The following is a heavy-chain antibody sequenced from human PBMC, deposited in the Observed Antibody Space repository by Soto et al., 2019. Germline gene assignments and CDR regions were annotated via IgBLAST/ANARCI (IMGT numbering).Heavy chain of an antibody. V-gene: IGHV4-39*01. CDR3: ARRSNIAAAEDY. Sequence: QLQLQESGPGLVKPSETLSLTCTVSGGSISSSSYYWGWIRQPPGKGLEWIGSIYYSGSTYYNPSLKSRVTISVDTSKHQFSLKLSSVTAADTAVYYCARRSNIAAAEDYWGQGTLVTVSS. J-gene: IGHJ4*02. CDR1: GGSISSSSYY. D-gene: IGHD6-13*01. CDR2: IYYSGST.